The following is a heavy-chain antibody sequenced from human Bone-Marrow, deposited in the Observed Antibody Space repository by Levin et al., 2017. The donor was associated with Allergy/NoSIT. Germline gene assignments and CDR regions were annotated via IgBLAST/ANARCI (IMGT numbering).Heavy chain of an antibody. CDR1: GFTFSSYA. D-gene: IGHD6-19*01. J-gene: IGHJ4*02. Sequence: LSLTCAASGFTFSSYAMSWVRLVPGKGLEWVSVISASGGSTDYADSPKGRFTISRDNSRNTLYLQMNSLRVEDTAVYYCAAARNYNSGWYSFDYWGQGTLVTVSS. V-gene: IGHV3-23*01. CDR2: ISASGGST. CDR3: AAARNYNSGWYSFDY.